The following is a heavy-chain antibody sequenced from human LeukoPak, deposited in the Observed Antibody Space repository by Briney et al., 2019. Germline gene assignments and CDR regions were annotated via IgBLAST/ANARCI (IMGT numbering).Heavy chain of an antibody. D-gene: IGHD2-21*02. CDR1: GGTFSSYA. J-gene: IGHJ3*02. CDR3: AREEREYCGGDCNDAFDI. V-gene: IGHV1-69*13. CDR2: IIPIFGTA. Sequence: SVKVSCKASGGTFSSYAISWVRQAPGQGLEWMGGIIPIFGTANYAQKFQGRVTITADESMSTAYMELSSLRPEDTAVYYCAREEREYCGGDCNDAFDIWGQGTMVTVSS.